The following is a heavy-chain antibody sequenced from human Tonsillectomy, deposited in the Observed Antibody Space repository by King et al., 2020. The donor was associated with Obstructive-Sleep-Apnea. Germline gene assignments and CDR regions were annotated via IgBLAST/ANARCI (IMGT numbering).Heavy chain of an antibody. CDR2: ISWNSGSI. CDR1: GFTFDDYA. J-gene: IGHJ5*02. CDR3: AKDVSSGWSFWFDP. V-gene: IGHV3-9*01. Sequence: VQLVESGGGLVQPGRSLRLSCAASGFTFDDYAMHWVRQAPGKGLEWGSGISWNSGSIGYADSVKGRFTISRDNAKNSLYLQMNSLRAEDTALYYCAKDVSSGWSFWFDPWGQGTLVTVSS. D-gene: IGHD6-19*01.